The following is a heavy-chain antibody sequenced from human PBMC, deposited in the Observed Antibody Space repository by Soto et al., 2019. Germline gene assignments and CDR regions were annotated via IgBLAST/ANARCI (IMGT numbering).Heavy chain of an antibody. CDR2: ISPYTGNT. V-gene: IGHV1-18*01. CDR3: VMVDNYVTPTPQDV. Sequence: QVQLVQSGDEVKKPGASVKVSCKASGYIFVNYGIAWVRQAPVQGLEWMGWISPYTGNTHSATKIQGRLTMTTDTPTSTAYRDRGSLISDDTAVYYCVMVDNYVTPTPQDVWGQGTTVTVSS. CDR1: GYIFVNYG. D-gene: IGHD3-16*01. J-gene: IGHJ6*02.